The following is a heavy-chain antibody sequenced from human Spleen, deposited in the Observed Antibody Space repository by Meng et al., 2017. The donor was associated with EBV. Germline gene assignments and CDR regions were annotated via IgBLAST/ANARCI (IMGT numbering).Heavy chain of an antibody. J-gene: IGHJ4*02. CDR3: VFREYGDFDY. Sequence: VPLGACGGEVKKPGSSVKVSCKASGGTFTSHAISWVRQAPGQGLEWVGGIDPIFGAPHYAQKFQGRVTVAADESRSSAFMELSSLRSEDTAVFYCVFREYGDFDYWGQGTLVTVSS. D-gene: IGHD3-10*02. CDR1: GGTFTSHA. V-gene: IGHV1-69*01. CDR2: IDPIFGAP.